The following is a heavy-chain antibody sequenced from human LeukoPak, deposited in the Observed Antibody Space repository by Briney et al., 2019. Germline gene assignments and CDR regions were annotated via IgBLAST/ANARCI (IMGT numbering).Heavy chain of an antibody. J-gene: IGHJ4*02. D-gene: IGHD3-10*01. Sequence: GASVKVSCKATGYTFTSYYIDWVRQAPAQGLEGMGIINHSGGRTTYAQKLQGRVTTTRDTYTSTVYMEMSGLRSEGRDVYFCRREGEYDVRKPGGDYWGQGTLVTVSS. V-gene: IGHV1-46*04. CDR3: RREGEYDVRKPGGDY. CDR1: GYTFTSYY. CDR2: INHSGGRT.